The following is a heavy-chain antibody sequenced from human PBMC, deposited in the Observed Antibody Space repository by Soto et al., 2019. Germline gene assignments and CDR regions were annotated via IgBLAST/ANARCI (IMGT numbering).Heavy chain of an antibody. CDR3: ARVKVEYCSSTSCPDYYGMDV. V-gene: IGHV4-31*03. Sequence: QVQLQESGPGLVKPSQTLSLTCTVSGVSISSGGYYWSWIRQHPGKGLEWIGYIYYSGSTYYNPSLKSRVTISVDTSKHQFSPKLSSVTAADTAVYYCARVKVEYCSSTSCPDYYGMDVWGQGTTVTVSS. J-gene: IGHJ6*02. CDR2: IYYSGST. D-gene: IGHD2-2*01. CDR1: GVSISSGGYY.